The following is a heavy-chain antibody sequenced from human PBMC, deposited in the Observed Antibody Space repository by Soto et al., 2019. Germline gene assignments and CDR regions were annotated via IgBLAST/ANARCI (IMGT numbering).Heavy chain of an antibody. CDR1: GYTFTSYA. J-gene: IGHJ4*02. CDR3: AGVRYSSSWHHQYDY. V-gene: IGHV1-3*01. Sequence: ASVKVSCKASGYTFTSYAMHWVRQAPGQRLEWMGWINAGNGNTKYSQKFQGRVTITRDTSASTAYMELSSLRSEDTAVYYCAGVRYSSSWHHQYDYWGQGTLVTVSS. CDR2: INAGNGNT. D-gene: IGHD6-13*01.